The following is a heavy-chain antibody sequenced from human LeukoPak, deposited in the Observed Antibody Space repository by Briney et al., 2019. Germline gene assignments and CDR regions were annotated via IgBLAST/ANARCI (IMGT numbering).Heavy chain of an antibody. CDR2: IIPIFGTA. CDR3: ARSKTPPDAFDI. Sequence: SVKVSCKASGGTFSSYAISWVRQAPGQGLEWMGGIIPIFGTANYAQKFQGRVTITADKSTSTAYMELSSLRSEGTAVYYCARSKTPPDAFDIWGQGTMVTVSS. J-gene: IGHJ3*02. V-gene: IGHV1-69*06. CDR1: GGTFSSYA.